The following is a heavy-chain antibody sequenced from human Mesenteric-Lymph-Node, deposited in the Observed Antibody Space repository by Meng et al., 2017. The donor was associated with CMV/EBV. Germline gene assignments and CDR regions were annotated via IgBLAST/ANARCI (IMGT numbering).Heavy chain of an antibody. Sequence: CKASGYNFTDYYIHWVRQAPGQGLEWMGWINPNCGGTVYAQKFQDRVTMTRATSISTAYMDLSRLRSDDTAVYYCARDPGYGDYYFDYWGQGTLVTVSS. D-gene: IGHD4-17*01. J-gene: IGHJ4*02. V-gene: IGHV1-2*02. CDR3: ARDPGYGDYYFDY. CDR1: GYNFTDYY. CDR2: INPNCGGT.